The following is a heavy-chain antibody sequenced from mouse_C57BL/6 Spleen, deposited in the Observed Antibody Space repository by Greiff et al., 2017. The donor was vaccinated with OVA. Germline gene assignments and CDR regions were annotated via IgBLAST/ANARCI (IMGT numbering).Heavy chain of an antibody. CDR3: ARHELYYDYDGYAMDY. CDR1: GYTFTEYT. D-gene: IGHD2-4*01. J-gene: IGHJ4*01. CDR2: FYPGSGSI. Sequence: VQLQQSGAELVKPGASVKLSCKASGYTFTEYTIHWVKQRSGQGLEWIGWFYPGSGSIKYNEKFKDKATLTADKSSITVYMELSRLTSEDSAVYFCARHELYYDYDGYAMDYWGQGTSVTVSS. V-gene: IGHV1-62-2*01.